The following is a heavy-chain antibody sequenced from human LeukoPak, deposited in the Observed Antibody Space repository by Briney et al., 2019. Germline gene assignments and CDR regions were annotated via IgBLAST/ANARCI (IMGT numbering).Heavy chain of an antibody. CDR2: ISSSSRYI. Sequence: GGSLSLSCAASGFTFSSYSMNWVRPPPGKGLEWVSSISSSSRYIYYADSVKGRFTISRDNAKNSLYLQMNSLRAEDTAVYYCARGLAVAAPFDYWGQGTLVTVSS. CDR1: GFTFSSYS. V-gene: IGHV3-21*01. J-gene: IGHJ4*02. CDR3: ARGLAVAAPFDY. D-gene: IGHD6-19*01.